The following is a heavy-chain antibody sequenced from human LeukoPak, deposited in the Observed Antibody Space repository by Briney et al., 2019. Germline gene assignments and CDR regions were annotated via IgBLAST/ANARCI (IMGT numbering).Heavy chain of an antibody. CDR2: ITWNGGIT. J-gene: IGHJ4*02. CDR3: ARRVIGDHYFDY. Sequence: PGGSLRLSCAASGFTFSSYSMNWVRQAPGKGLEWVSGITWNGGITGYADSVKGRFTISRDNAKNSLYLQMNSLRAEDTALYYCARRVIGDHYFDYWGRGTLVTVSS. CDR1: GFTFSSYS. V-gene: IGHV3-20*04.